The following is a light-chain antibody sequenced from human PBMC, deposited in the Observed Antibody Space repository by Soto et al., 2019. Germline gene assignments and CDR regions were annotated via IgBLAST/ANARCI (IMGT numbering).Light chain of an antibody. CDR2: WAS. J-gene: IGKJ1*01. CDR3: QQYDSTPS. Sequence: DIVMTQSPDSLAVSLGERATINCKSSQSVLYSSNNKNYLAWYQQKPGQPPKLLIYWASTRESGVPDRFSGSGSGTDFTLTISSLQAEDVAVYYCQQYDSTPSFGQGTKVEIK. CDR1: QSVLYSSNNKNY. V-gene: IGKV4-1*01.